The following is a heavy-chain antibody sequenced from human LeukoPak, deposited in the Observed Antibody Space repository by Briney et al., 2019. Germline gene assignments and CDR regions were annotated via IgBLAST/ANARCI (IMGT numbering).Heavy chain of an antibody. CDR1: GFTVSSNY. Sequence: GGSLRLSCAASGFTVSSNYMSWVRQAPGKGLEWVANIKQDGSEKYYVDSVKGRFTISRDNAKNSLYLQMNSLKTEDTAVYYCTTDRDHGPYDYWGQGTLVTVSS. J-gene: IGHJ4*02. V-gene: IGHV3-7*03. CDR3: TTDRDHGPYDY. D-gene: IGHD1-14*01. CDR2: IKQDGSEK.